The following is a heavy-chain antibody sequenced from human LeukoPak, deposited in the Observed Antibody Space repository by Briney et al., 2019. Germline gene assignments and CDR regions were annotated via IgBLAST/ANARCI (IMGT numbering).Heavy chain of an antibody. V-gene: IGHV3-23*01. J-gene: IGHJ6*03. D-gene: IGHD3-3*01. Sequence: GGSLRLSCAASGFTFSSYAMSWVRQAPGKGLEWVSAISGSGGSTYYADSVKGRFTISRDNSKNTLYLQMNSLRAEDTAVYYCAKDRDFWSGQYYYYYMDVWGKGTTVTVSS. CDR1: GFTFSSYA. CDR2: ISGSGGST. CDR3: AKDRDFWSGQYYYYYMDV.